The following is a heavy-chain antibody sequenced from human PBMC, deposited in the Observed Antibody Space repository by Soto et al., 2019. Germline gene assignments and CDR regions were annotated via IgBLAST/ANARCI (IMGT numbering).Heavy chain of an antibody. V-gene: IGHV3-23*01. J-gene: IGHJ4*02. CDR1: VFSFRNYA. D-gene: IGHD3-10*01. Sequence: VGSLRLSCASSVFSFRNYAMTCVRHSPGKWLEWVSGLSGSGTMRYYADSVRGRFIISRDNAKNTLFLQMDNLRVEDSAVYYCAKEAEENENLQIPGENWGQGTPVTVSS. CDR3: AKEAEENENLQIPGEN. CDR2: LSGSGTMR.